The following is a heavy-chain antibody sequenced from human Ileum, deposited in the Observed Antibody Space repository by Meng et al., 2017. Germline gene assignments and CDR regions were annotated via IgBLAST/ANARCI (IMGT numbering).Heavy chain of an antibody. J-gene: IGHJ4*03. CDR3: ARSAVLLWFGESNLDY. Sequence: GGSLRLSCAASGFTFSSYGMHWVRQAPGKGLEWVAVIWYDGSNKYYADSVEGRFTISRDNSKNTLYLQMNRLRTEDTAVYYCARSAVLLWFGESNLDYWGQGTLVTVSS. CDR2: IWYDGSNK. V-gene: IGHV3-33*01. D-gene: IGHD3-10*01. CDR1: GFTFSSYG.